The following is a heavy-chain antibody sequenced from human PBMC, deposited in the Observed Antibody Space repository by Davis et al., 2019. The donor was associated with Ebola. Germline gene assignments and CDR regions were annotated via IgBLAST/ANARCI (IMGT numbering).Heavy chain of an antibody. CDR1: RFTFSTYW. J-gene: IGHJ4*02. Sequence: GESLKISCAASRFTFSTYWMNWVRQAPGKGPEWVANTKQDGSEKYYVDSVKGRFTISRDNAKNSLYLQMNSLRVEDTAVYYCASVGGGWGQGTLVTVSS. V-gene: IGHV3-7*03. CDR3: ASVGGG. CDR2: TKQDGSEK. D-gene: IGHD4-23*01.